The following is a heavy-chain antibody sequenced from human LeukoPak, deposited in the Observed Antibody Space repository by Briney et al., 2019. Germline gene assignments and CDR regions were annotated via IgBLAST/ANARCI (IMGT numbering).Heavy chain of an antibody. CDR2: IYYSGST. CDR1: GGSISSYY. CDR3: ARGGEYGDYVVDY. D-gene: IGHD4-17*01. Sequence: SETLSLTCTVSGGSISSYYWSWIRQPPGKGLEWIGYIYYSGSTYYNPSLKSRVTISVDTSKNQFSLKLSSVTAADTAVYYCARGGEYGDYVVDYWGQGTLVTVSS. V-gene: IGHV4-59*12. J-gene: IGHJ4*02.